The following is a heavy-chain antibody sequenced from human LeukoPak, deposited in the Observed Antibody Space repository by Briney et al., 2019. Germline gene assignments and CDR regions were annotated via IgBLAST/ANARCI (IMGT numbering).Heavy chain of an antibody. J-gene: IGHJ6*02. CDR2: IYYSGNT. V-gene: IGHV4-39*01. CDR1: GGSISSNSYY. Sequence: PSETLSLACAVSGGSISSNSYYWGWVRQSPGKGLEWIVAIYYSGNTYYSPSLKSRVTISADTSKNQFSLNLSAVTAADAATYYCARHVATNYYYNYYGLDVWGQGTTVTVSS. CDR3: ARHVATNYYYNYYGLDV.